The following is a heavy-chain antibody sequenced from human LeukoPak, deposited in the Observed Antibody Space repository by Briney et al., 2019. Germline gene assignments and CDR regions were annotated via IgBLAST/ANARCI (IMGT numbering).Heavy chain of an antibody. D-gene: IGHD3-16*01. CDR1: GFTFRSYA. CDR2: VGGSGGDT. CDR3: AKDIGGSGAY. J-gene: IGHJ4*02. Sequence: GGSLRLSCAASGFTFRSYAMSWVRQAPGKGLEWVSAVGGSGGDTYYADSVKGRFTIPRDNSKNTVYLQMNSLRAEDTAIYYCAKDIGGSGAYWGQGTLVTVSS. V-gene: IGHV3-23*01.